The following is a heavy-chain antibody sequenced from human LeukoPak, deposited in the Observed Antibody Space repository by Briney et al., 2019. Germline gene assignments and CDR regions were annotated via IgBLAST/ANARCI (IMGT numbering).Heavy chain of an antibody. V-gene: IGHV6-1*01. CDR1: GDSVSSNSAA. CDR3: ARGNSGFIDS. Sequence: SQTLSLTCAISGDSVSSNSAAWNWIRRSPSRGLEWLGRTYYRSKWYNDYAVAVKSRITIKPDTSKNQFSLQLNSVTPEDTAVYFCARGNSGFIDSWGQGTLVTVSS. D-gene: IGHD6-19*01. J-gene: IGHJ4*02. CDR2: TYYRSKWYN.